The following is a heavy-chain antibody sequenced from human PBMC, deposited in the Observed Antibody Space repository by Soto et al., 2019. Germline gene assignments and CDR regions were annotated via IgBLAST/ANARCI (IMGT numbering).Heavy chain of an antibody. Sequence: QVQLVQSGAEVKKPGASVKVSCKASGYTFTSYGISWVRQAPGQGLEWMGWISAYNGNTNYAQKLQGRVTMTTDTATSTAYMELRSLRCDDTAVYYCARNFYDFWSGYYRAYYYYYMDVWGKGTTVTVSS. CDR2: ISAYNGNT. D-gene: IGHD3-3*01. CDR1: GYTFTSYG. CDR3: ARNFYDFWSGYYRAYYYYYMDV. V-gene: IGHV1-18*01. J-gene: IGHJ6*03.